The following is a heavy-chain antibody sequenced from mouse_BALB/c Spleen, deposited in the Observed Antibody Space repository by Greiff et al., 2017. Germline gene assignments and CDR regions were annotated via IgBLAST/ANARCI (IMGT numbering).Heavy chain of an antibody. D-gene: IGHD2-14*01. CDR2: IWGGGST. CDR3: ARKEVRQDYAMEY. J-gene: IGHJ4*01. CDR1: GFSLSRYS. Sequence: QVHVKQSGPGLVAPSQSLSITCTASGFSLSRYSVHWVRQPPGKGLEWLGMIWGGGSTDYNSALKSRLSISKDNSKSQVFLKMNSLQTGDTAMYYCARKEVRQDYAMEYWGQGTSVTVS. V-gene: IGHV2-6-4*01.